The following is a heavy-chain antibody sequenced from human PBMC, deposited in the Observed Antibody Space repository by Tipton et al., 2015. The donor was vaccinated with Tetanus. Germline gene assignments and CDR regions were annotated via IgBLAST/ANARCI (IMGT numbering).Heavy chain of an antibody. J-gene: IGHJ6*02. D-gene: IGHD6-19*01. CDR2: IYYSGST. Sequence: TLSLTCTVSGGSISNYYWSWIRQPPGKGLEWIGYIYYSGSTNYNPSLKSRATISVDTSKNQFSLKLSSVTAADTAVYYCARAEYSSGWFSTDRDYYYGMDVWGQGTTVTVSS. CDR1: GGSISNYY. CDR3: ARAEYSSGWFSTDRDYYYGMDV. V-gene: IGHV4-59*01.